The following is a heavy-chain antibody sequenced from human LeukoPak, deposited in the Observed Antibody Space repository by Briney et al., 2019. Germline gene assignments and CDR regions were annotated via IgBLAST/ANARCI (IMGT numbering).Heavy chain of an antibody. CDR3: ARAHSIGWYV. V-gene: IGHV3-64*01. D-gene: IGHD6-19*01. CDR1: GFTFSSYA. J-gene: IGHJ4*02. Sequence: PGGSLRLPCAASGFTFSSYAMHWVRQAPGKGLEYVSAISSNGGSTYYANSVKGRFTISRDNSKNTLYLQMGSLRAEDMAVYYCARAHSIGWYVWGQGTLVTVSS. CDR2: ISSNGGST.